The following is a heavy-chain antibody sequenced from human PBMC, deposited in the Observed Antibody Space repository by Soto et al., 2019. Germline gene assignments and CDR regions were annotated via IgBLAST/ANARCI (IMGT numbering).Heavy chain of an antibody. V-gene: IGHV3-7*05. J-gene: IGHJ4*02. CDR1: GFTFGSYW. CDR3: ARRPGDYVDY. CDR2: INQDGNDR. Sequence: EVQLVESGGGLVQPGGSLRLSCAASGFTFGSYWITWVRQAPGKGLEWVATINQDGNDRYYVDSVKGRFTISRDNAKNSLYLHMNSLRAEDTAVYYCARRPGDYVDYWGQGTLVTVSS.